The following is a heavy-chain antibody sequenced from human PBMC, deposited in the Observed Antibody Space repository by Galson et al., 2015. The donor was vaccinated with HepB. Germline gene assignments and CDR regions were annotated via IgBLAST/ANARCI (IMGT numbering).Heavy chain of an antibody. CDR3: ARISSRQLWSDFDY. J-gene: IGHJ4*02. CDR2: IDWDDDK. V-gene: IGHV2-70*11. D-gene: IGHD5-18*01. Sequence: PALVKPTQTLTLTCTFSGFSLSTSGMCVSWIRQPPGKALEWLARIDWDDDKYYSTSLKTRLTISKDTSKNQVVLTMTNMDPVDTATYYCARISSRQLWSDFDYWGQGTLVTVSS. CDR1: GFSLSTSGMC.